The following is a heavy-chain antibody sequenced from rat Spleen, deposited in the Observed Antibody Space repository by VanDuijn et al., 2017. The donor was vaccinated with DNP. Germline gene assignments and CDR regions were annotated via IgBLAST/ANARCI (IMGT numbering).Heavy chain of an antibody. CDR3: TRQLGLDY. Sequence: EVQLVESGGGLVQPGRSMKLSCAASGFTFSNYDMAWVRQAPTKGLEWVASISNTGDNTYYSDSVKGRFTISRDDAKNSLYLQMNSLRSEDTATYYCTRQLGLDYWGQGVMVTVSS. J-gene: IGHJ2*01. CDR1: GFTFSNYD. D-gene: IGHD5-1*01. CDR2: ISNTGDNT. V-gene: IGHV5-25*01.